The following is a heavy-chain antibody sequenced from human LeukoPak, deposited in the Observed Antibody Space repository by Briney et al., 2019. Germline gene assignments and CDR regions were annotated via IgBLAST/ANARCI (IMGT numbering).Heavy chain of an antibody. CDR3: ARYGSYPEAFDY. J-gene: IGHJ4*02. CDR2: IWYDGSNE. V-gene: IGHV3-33*01. Sequence: SGGSLRLSCAVSGFTFRNAGMNWVRQAPGKGLEWVAIIWYDGSNEYYADSVKGRFTISRDNAKNSVYLQMNSLRDEDTAVYYCARYGSYPEAFDYWGQGTLVTVSS. D-gene: IGHD1-26*01. CDR1: GFTFRNAG.